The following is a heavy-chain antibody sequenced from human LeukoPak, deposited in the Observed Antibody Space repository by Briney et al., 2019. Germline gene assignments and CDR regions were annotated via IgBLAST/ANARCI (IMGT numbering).Heavy chain of an antibody. J-gene: IGHJ4*02. Sequence: RPSETLSLTCAVYGGSFSGYYGSWIRQPPGKGLEWSGEINHSGSTNYNPSLKSRVTISVDTSKNQFSLKLSSVTAADTAVYYCARGRMVRGVIITTPIDYRGQGTLVTVSS. CDR1: GGSFSGYY. D-gene: IGHD3-10*01. CDR3: ARGRMVRGVIITTPIDY. CDR2: INHSGST. V-gene: IGHV4-34*01.